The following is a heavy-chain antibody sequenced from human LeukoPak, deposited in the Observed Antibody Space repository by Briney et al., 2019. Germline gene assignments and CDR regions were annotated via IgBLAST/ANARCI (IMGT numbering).Heavy chain of an antibody. V-gene: IGHV3-30*18. J-gene: IGHJ1*01. CDR3: AKGRRGSSYVHYFDT. D-gene: IGHD3-22*01. CDR2: LSFHGANE. Sequence: QSGKSLRLSCTASGFNFSAYGMHWVRQVPGKGLDWVAALSFHGANEYYADSVKGRITISRDNSNNTLYLQMNNVRSEDTAVYYCAKGRRGSSYVHYFDTWGRGTLVTVSS. CDR1: GFNFSAYG.